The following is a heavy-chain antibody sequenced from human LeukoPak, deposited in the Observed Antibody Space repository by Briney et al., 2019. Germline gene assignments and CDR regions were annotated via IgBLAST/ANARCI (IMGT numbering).Heavy chain of an antibody. V-gene: IGHV3-23*01. J-gene: IGHJ4*02. CDR2: ISGSGGST. D-gene: IGHD5-12*01. Sequence: TGGSLRLSCAASGFTFTSYAMSWVRQAPGKGLDWVSAISGSGGSTYYAASVKGRFTISRDNSNNTLYLQMNSLRAEDTAVYYRAKGRNIVATIGSFDYWGQGTLVTVSS. CDR1: GFTFTSYA. CDR3: AKGRNIVATIGSFDY.